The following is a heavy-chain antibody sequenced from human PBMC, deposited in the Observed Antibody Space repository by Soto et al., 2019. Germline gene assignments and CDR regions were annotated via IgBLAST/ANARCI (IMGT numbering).Heavy chain of an antibody. D-gene: IGHD5-18*01. J-gene: IGHJ4*02. CDR2: ISNSGST. Sequence: LSLTCTVSGGSVTSDEDYWSWIRQSPGKGLEWIGYISNSGSTGYNPSLKTRLSMSVDRSKNQFTLRLTSVTAADTAVYFCATESGSTYGYFDYRGQGTQVTVSS. CDR1: GGSVTSDEDY. CDR3: ATESGSTYGYFDY. V-gene: IGHV4-30-4*01.